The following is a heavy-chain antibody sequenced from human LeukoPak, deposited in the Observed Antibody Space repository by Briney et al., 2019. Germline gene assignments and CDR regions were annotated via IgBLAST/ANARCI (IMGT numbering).Heavy chain of an antibody. J-gene: IGHJ4*02. CDR1: GYTFTGYY. CDR3: ARDRIPAATPSYFDY. Sequence: GASVKVSCKASGYTFTGYYMHWVRQAPGQGLEWMGWINPNSGGTNYAQKFQGRVTMTRDTSISTAYMELSRLRSDDTAVYYCARDRIPAATPSYFDYWGQGTLVTVSS. CDR2: INPNSGGT. D-gene: IGHD2-2*01. V-gene: IGHV1-2*02.